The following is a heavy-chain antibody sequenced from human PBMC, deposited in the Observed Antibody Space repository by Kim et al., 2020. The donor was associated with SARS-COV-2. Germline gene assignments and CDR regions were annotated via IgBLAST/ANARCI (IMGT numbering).Heavy chain of an antibody. J-gene: IGHJ4*02. CDR3: AIATDSSCYYQVDY. CDR1: GFTFSSYG. Sequence: GGSLRLSCAASGFTFSSYGMHWVRQAPGKGLEWVAVISYDGSNKYYADSVKGRFTISRDNSKNTLYLQMNSLRAEDTAVYYCAIATDSSCYYQVDYWGQGTLVTVSS. D-gene: IGHD3-22*01. CDR2: ISYDGSNK. V-gene: IGHV3-30*03.